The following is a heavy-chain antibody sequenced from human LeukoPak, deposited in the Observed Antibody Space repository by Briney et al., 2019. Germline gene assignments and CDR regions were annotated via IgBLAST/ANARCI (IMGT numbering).Heavy chain of an antibody. D-gene: IGHD3-22*01. V-gene: IGHV3-11*06. J-gene: IGHJ5*02. Sequence: GGSLRLSCAASGFSFSDSYMSWIRQAPGKGLEWVSYICSSSTYINYADSVKGRFTISRDKAKNSLYLQMNSLRAEDTAVYYCARAEVVSYYYDTSGYYHHWGQGTLVTVSS. CDR1: GFSFSDSY. CDR3: ARAEVVSYYYDTSGYYHH. CDR2: ICSSSTYI.